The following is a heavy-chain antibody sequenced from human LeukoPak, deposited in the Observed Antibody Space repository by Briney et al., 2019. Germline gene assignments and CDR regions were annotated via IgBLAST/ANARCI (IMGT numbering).Heavy chain of an antibody. CDR2: IYYSGST. Sequence: SETLSLTCTVSGGSISSSSYYWGWIRQPPGKGLEWIGSIYYSGSTYYNPSLKSRVTISVDTSKNQFSLKLSSVTAADTAVYYCAILAVDTAMARSARFDYWGQGTLVTVSS. J-gene: IGHJ4*02. V-gene: IGHV4-39*07. CDR1: GGSISSSSYY. D-gene: IGHD5-18*01. CDR3: AILAVDTAMARSARFDY.